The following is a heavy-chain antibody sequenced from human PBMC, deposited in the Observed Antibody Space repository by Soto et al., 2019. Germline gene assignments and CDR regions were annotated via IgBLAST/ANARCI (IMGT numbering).Heavy chain of an antibody. Sequence: GVSLRLSCAASGFTFSSYAMSWVRQAPGKGLEWVSAISGSGGSTYYADSVKGRFTISRDNSKNTLYLQMNSLRAEDTAVYYCAKEVSSGYYYYYGMDVWAQGTTVPVSS. CDR2: ISGSGGST. CDR3: AKEVSSGYYYYYGMDV. D-gene: IGHD6-25*01. CDR1: GFTFSSYA. J-gene: IGHJ6*02. V-gene: IGHV3-23*01.